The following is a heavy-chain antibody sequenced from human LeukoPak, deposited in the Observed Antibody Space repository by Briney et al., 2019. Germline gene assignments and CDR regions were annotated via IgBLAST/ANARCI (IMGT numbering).Heavy chain of an antibody. Sequence: GGSLRLSCAASGFTFSSYGMHWVRQAPGKGLEWVAVISYDGSNKYYADSVKGRFTISRDNPKNTLYLQMNSLRAEDTAVYYCAREGDSSGYFDAFDIWGQGTMVTVSS. J-gene: IGHJ3*02. CDR3: AREGDSSGYFDAFDI. CDR2: ISYDGSNK. CDR1: GFTFSSYG. V-gene: IGHV3-30*03. D-gene: IGHD3-22*01.